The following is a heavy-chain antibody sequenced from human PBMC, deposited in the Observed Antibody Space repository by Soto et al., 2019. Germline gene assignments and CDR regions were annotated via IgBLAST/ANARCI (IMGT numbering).Heavy chain of an antibody. D-gene: IGHD3-22*01. CDR3: ARDDYYDTSGYLALFDY. CDR1: GFIFSNYS. J-gene: IGHJ4*02. V-gene: IGHV3-21*01. Sequence: GGSLRLSCAASGFIFSNYSMNWVRQAPGKGLEWVSSISSGSHYIYYADSLKGRFTISRDNAKNSLYLQMNSLRDEDTAVYYCARDDYYDTSGYLALFDYWGQGTLVTVSS. CDR2: ISSGSHYI.